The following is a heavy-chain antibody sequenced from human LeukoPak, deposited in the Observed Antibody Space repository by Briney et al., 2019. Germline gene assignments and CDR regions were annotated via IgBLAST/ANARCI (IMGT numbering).Heavy chain of an antibody. J-gene: IGHJ3*02. Sequence: GGSLRLSCAAPGFTVRNNYMTWVRQAPGKGLEWVSVIYTGGSTYYADSVKGRFTISRDNAKNTLDLQMNSLRAEDTAVYYCARGGPEDAFDIWGQGTLVTVSS. CDR2: IYTGGST. V-gene: IGHV3-66*01. CDR3: ARGGPEDAFDI. D-gene: IGHD1-14*01. CDR1: GFTVRNNY.